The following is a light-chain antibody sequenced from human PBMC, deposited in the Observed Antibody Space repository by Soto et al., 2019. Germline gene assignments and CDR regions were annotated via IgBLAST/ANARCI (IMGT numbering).Light chain of an antibody. CDR1: SSDVGGYNY. Sequence: QSALTQPPSASGSPGQSVTISCTGTSSDVGGYNYVSWYQQHPGKAPKLMIYEVSKRPSGVTARFSGSKSGNTASLTVSGLLAEDEADYYCSSYAGSNNLVVFGGGTKLTVL. J-gene: IGLJ2*01. CDR2: EVS. V-gene: IGLV2-8*01. CDR3: SSYAGSNNLVV.